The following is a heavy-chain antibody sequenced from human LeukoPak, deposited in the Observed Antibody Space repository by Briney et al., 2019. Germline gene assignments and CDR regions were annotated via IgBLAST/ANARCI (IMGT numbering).Heavy chain of an antibody. CDR1: GGSISSYY. CDR2: IYYSGST. Sequence: SETLSLTCTVSGGSISSYYWSWIRQPPGKGLEWIGYIYYSGSTNYSPSLKSRVTISVDTSKNQFSLKLSSVTAADTAVYYCARGVAVHHYWGQGTLVTVSS. J-gene: IGHJ4*02. D-gene: IGHD3-3*01. CDR3: ARGVAVHHY. V-gene: IGHV4-59*01.